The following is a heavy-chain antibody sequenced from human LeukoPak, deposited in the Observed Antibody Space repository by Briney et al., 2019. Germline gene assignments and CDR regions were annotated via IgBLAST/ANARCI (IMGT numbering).Heavy chain of an antibody. V-gene: IGHV3-23*01. CDR3: AKDGPLAFDI. J-gene: IGHJ3*02. CDR2: ISGSGGST. Sequence: GGSLRLSCAGSGFTFSNYAMTWVRQAPEKGLEWVSAISGSGGSTYYADSVKGRFTISRDNSKNTLYLQMNSLRAEDTAVYYCAKDGPLAFDIWGQGTMVTVSS. CDR1: GFTFSNYA.